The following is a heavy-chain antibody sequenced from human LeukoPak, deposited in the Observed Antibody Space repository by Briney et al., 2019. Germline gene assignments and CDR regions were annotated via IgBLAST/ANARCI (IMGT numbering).Heavy chain of an antibody. CDR3: AKGYGSTWTFDY. V-gene: IGHV3-11*04. Sequence: PGGSLRLSCAASGLTFSDYYMSWIRQVPGKGLEWLAYISSTGSTTNYADSVKGRFTISRDNTKKSLCLQMNSLGGEDTAVYYCAKGYGSTWTFDYWGQGILVTVSS. CDR2: ISSTGSTT. D-gene: IGHD6-13*01. CDR1: GLTFSDYY. J-gene: IGHJ4*02.